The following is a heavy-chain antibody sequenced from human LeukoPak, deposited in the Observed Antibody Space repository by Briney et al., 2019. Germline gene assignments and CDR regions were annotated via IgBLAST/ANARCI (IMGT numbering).Heavy chain of an antibody. V-gene: IGHV3-9*01. D-gene: IGHD3-22*01. CDR3: AKDTYDSSGCYFS. J-gene: IGHJ4*02. CDR1: GFTFDDYA. Sequence: GGSLRLSCAASGFTFDDYAMHWVRQAPGKGLEWVSGISWNSGSIGYADSVKGRFTISRDNAKNSLYLQMNSLRAEDTALYYCAKDTYDSSGCYFSWGQGTLVTVSS. CDR2: ISWNSGSI.